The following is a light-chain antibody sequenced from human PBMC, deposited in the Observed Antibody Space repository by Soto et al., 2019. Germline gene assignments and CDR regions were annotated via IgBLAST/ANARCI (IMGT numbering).Light chain of an antibody. CDR1: QSISSW. V-gene: IGKV1-5*01. CDR3: KQDYNLLT. Sequence: DIQMTQSPSTLSASVGYRVTITFRASQSISSWLAWYQQKPGKAPKLLIYDASSLESGVPARFSGSGSGTDFTLTISSLQPEDFAVYYCKQDYNLLTCAGG. CDR2: DAS. J-gene: IGKJ4*01.